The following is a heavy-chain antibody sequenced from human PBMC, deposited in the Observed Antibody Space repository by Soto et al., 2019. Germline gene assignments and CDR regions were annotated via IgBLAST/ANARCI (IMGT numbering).Heavy chain of an antibody. V-gene: IGHV4-59*01. CDR2: IYYSGST. Sequence: PSETLSLTCTVSGGSISSYYWSWIRQPPGKGLEWIGYIYYSGSTNYNPSLKSRVTISVDTSKNQFSLKLSSVTAADTAVYYCARAKGREKIAARRGYYYYMDVWGKGTTVTVSS. D-gene: IGHD6-6*01. CDR3: ARAKGREKIAARRGYYYYMDV. J-gene: IGHJ6*03. CDR1: GGSISSYY.